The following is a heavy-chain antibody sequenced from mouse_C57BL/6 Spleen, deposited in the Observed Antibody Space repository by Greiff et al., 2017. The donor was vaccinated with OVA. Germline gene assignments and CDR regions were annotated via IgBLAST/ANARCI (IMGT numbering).Heavy chain of an antibody. Sequence: QVQLQQSGPELVKPGASVKISCKASGYAFSSSWMNWVKQRPGKGLEWIGRIYPGDGDTNYNGKFKGKATLTADKSSSTAYMQLSSLTSEDSAVYVCARGGGSSFYWYFDVWGTGTTVTVAS. V-gene: IGHV1-82*01. CDR2: IYPGDGDT. CDR3: ARGGGSSFYWYFDV. CDR1: GYAFSSSW. D-gene: IGHD1-1*01. J-gene: IGHJ1*03.